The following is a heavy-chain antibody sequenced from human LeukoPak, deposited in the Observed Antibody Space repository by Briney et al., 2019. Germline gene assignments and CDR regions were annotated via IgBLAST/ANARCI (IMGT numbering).Heavy chain of an antibody. V-gene: IGHV1-24*01. CDR3: ATSIAVAANGFDY. D-gene: IGHD6-19*01. CDR2: FDPEDGEI. J-gene: IGHJ4*02. Sequence: ASVKVSCKVSGYTLTELSMHWVGQAPGKGLEWMGGFDPEDGEIIYAQKFQGRVTMTEDTSTDTAYMELSSLRSEDTAVYYCATSIAVAANGFDYWGQGTQVTVSS. CDR1: GYTLTELS.